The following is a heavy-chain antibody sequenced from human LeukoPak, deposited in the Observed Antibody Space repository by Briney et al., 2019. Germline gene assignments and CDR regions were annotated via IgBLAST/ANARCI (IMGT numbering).Heavy chain of an antibody. CDR3: ARGFGRGCSTLFDY. V-gene: IGHV4-34*01. CDR2: INHSGST. D-gene: IGHD6-19*01. J-gene: IGHJ4*02. Sequence: PSETLSLTCAVYGVSFSDYYWNWIRQSPGKGLEWIGEINHSGSTNYNPSLKSRVTISVDTSKNQFSLKLSSVTAADTTVYYCARGFGRGCSTLFDYWGQGTLVTVSS. CDR1: GVSFSDYY.